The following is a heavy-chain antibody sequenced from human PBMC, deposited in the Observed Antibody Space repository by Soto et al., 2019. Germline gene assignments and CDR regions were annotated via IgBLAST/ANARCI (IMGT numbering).Heavy chain of an antibody. V-gene: IGHV5-10-1*01. CDR2: IDPSDSYT. D-gene: IGHD3-3*01. CDR3: ARPMRFLEWSTTYYYYYGMDV. CDR1: GYSFTSYW. J-gene: IGHJ6*02. Sequence: RGESLKISCKGSGYSFTSYWISWVRQMPGKGLEWMGRIDPSDSYTNYSPSFQGHVTISADKSISTAYLQWSSLKASDTAMYYCARPMRFLEWSTTYYYYYGMDVWGQGTTVTVSS.